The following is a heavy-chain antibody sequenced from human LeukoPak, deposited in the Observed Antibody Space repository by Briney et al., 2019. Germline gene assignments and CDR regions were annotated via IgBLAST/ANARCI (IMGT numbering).Heavy chain of an antibody. J-gene: IGHJ3*02. CDR3: ATTSVGYYAFDI. D-gene: IGHD2-21*01. CDR1: GGSISSGDYY. CDR2: IYYSGST. Sequence: SETLSLTCTVSGGSISSGDYYWSWIRQPPGKGLEWIGYIYYSGSTYYNPSLKSRVSISLDTSKNQFSLKLSSVTAADTAVYFCATTSVGYYAFDIWGQGTMVTVSS. V-gene: IGHV4-31*03.